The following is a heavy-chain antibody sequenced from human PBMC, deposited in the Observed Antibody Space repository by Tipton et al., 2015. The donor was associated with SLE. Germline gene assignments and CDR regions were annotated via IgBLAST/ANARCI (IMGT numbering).Heavy chain of an antibody. Sequence: TLSLTCAVYGGSFSGYYWSWIRQPPGKGLEWIGEINHSGSTNYNPSLKSRVNISVDTSKNQFSLKLSSVTAADTAVYYCARSNWDNWYFDLWGRGTLVTVSS. CDR2: INHSGST. D-gene: IGHD1-1*01. CDR3: ARSNWDNWYFDL. CDR1: GGSFSGYY. J-gene: IGHJ2*01. V-gene: IGHV4-34*01.